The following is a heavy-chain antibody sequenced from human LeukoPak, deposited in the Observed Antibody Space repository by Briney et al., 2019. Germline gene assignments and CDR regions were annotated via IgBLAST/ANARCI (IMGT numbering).Heavy chain of an antibody. Sequence: SGGSLRLSCAASGFTFNNYWMHWVRQAPGKGLEWVALILYDGSNKYYADSVKGRFTISRDNSKNTLYLQMNSLRAEDTAVYYCARSGFGVLYYYGMDVWGQGTTVTVSS. J-gene: IGHJ6*02. CDR3: ARSGFGVLYYYGMDV. V-gene: IGHV3-30*03. CDR2: ILYDGSNK. CDR1: GFTFNNYW. D-gene: IGHD3-10*01.